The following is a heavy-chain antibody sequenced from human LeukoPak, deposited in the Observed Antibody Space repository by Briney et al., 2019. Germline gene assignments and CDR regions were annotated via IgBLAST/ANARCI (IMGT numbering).Heavy chain of an antibody. CDR3: ATIAVAGTFDY. Sequence: ASVKVSCKTSGYTFTSSGITWVRQAPGQGLEWMGWISTYNGYSKYAQNLQGRVTMTADTSTSTAYMELSSLRSDDTAVYYCATIAVAGTFDYWGQGTLVTVSS. V-gene: IGHV1-18*01. CDR1: GYTFTSSG. J-gene: IGHJ4*02. CDR2: ISTYNGYS. D-gene: IGHD6-19*01.